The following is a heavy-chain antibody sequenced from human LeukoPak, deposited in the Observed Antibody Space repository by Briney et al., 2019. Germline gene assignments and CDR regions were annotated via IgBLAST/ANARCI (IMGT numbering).Heavy chain of an antibody. D-gene: IGHD1-26*01. CDR2: IYHSGST. Sequence: SETLSLTRTVSGYSISSGYYWGWIRQPPGKGLEWIGSIYHSGSTYYNPSLKSRVTISVDTSKNQFSLKLSSVTAADTAVYYCARDHLVGRGENFGYWGQGTLVTVSS. V-gene: IGHV4-38-2*02. CDR3: ARDHLVGRGENFGY. J-gene: IGHJ4*02. CDR1: GYSISSGYY.